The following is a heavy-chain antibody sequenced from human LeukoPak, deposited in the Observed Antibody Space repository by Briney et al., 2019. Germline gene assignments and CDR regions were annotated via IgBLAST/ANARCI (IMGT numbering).Heavy chain of an antibody. V-gene: IGHV3-73*01. Sequence: GGSLRLSCATSGFTFSDSAMYWVREASGKGMEWVGRVRSKPKNYATDYAASVTGRFTISRDESTSTAYLQMNSLKIEDTAVYYCTRRTVRRGFDVWGQGTTVTVSS. D-gene: IGHD4-11*01. CDR2: VRSKPKNYAT. CDR1: GFTFSDSA. J-gene: IGHJ6*02. CDR3: TRRTVRRGFDV.